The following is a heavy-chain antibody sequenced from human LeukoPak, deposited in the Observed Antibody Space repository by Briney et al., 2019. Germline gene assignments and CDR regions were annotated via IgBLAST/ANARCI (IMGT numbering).Heavy chain of an antibody. D-gene: IGHD4-17*01. CDR3: ARCYGDDTFFDY. J-gene: IGHJ4*02. CDR1: GFTVSSNY. V-gene: IGHV3-53*01. Sequence: GGSLRLSCAASGFTVSSNYMSWVRQAPGKGLEWVSVIYSGGSTYYADSVKGRFTISRDNAKNSLYLQMNSLRAEDTAVYYCARCYGDDTFFDYWGQGTLVTVSS. CDR2: IYSGGST.